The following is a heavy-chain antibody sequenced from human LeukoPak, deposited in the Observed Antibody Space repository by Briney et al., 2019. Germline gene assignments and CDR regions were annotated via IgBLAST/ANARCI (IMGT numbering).Heavy chain of an antibody. J-gene: IGHJ4*02. Sequence: GGSLRLSCAASGFTFSSYTMNWVRQAPGKGLEWVSSISSSSDYINYADSVKGRFTISRDNAKNSLYLQLNSLRAEDTAVYYCAKFLSQIVVAPDFDYWGQGTLVTVSS. D-gene: IGHD3-22*01. V-gene: IGHV3-21*01. CDR1: GFTFSSYT. CDR3: AKFLSQIVVAPDFDY. CDR2: ISSSSDYI.